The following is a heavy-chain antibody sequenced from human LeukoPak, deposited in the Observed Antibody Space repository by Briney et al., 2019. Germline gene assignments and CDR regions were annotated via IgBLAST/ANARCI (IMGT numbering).Heavy chain of an antibody. Sequence: PGGSLRLSCAASGFTFSNFWMHWVRQAPGKGLVWVALIYGDGSFTRYADSVKGRFTISRDNAKNSLYLQTNSLRAEDTAVYYCARAQYYSDSTGYYYLHYWGQGTLVTVSS. CDR3: ARAQYYSDSTGYYYLHY. J-gene: IGHJ4*02. CDR1: GFTFSNFW. V-gene: IGHV3-74*01. CDR2: IYGDGSFT. D-gene: IGHD3-22*01.